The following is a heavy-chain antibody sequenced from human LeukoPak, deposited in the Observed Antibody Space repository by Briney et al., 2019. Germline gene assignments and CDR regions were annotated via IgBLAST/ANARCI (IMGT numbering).Heavy chain of an antibody. CDR1: GGSISGYY. CDR3: ARGSDGGYGY. Sequence: SETLSLTCTVSGGSISGYYWSWIRQPPGKGLEWIGYVYYSGSTNYNPSLKSRVIISVDTSRNQFSLKLSSVTAADTAVYYCARGSDGGYGYWGQGTLVTVSS. V-gene: IGHV4-59*01. CDR2: VYYSGST. J-gene: IGHJ4*02. D-gene: IGHD5-12*01.